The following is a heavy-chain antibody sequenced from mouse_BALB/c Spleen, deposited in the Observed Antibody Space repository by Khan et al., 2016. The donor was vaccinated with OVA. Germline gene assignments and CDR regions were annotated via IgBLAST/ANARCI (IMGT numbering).Heavy chain of an antibody. D-gene: IGHD4-1*01. CDR2: ISYSGST. J-gene: IGHJ4*01. CDR1: GYSITSDYA. CDR3: ANELGRYYAMDY. V-gene: IGHV3-2*02. Sequence: EVQLQESGPGLVKPSQSLSLTCTVAGYSITSDYAWNWIRQFPGNKLEWMGYISYSGSTGYNPSLKSRISITRDTSRNQFFLPLNSVTTDDTATYYCANELGRYYAMDYWGQGTSVTVSS.